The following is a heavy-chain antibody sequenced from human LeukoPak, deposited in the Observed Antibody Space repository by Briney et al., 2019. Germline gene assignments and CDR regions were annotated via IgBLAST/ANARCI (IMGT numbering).Heavy chain of an antibody. CDR1: GFTFSNAW. D-gene: IGHD1-26*01. V-gene: IGHV3-73*01. J-gene: IGHJ5*02. Sequence: PGGSLRLSCAASGFTFSNAWMSWVRQAPGKGLEWVGRIGIKADNYATKYGASVKGRSIISRDDLQNVAYLQMDSLKVEDTAVYYCVNGMHYRFDPWGQGALVTVSS. CDR3: VNGMHYRFDP. CDR2: IGIKADNYAT.